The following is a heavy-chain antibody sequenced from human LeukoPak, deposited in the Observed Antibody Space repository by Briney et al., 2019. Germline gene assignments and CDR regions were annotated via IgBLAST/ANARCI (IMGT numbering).Heavy chain of an antibody. CDR1: GGSFSGYY. CDR3: ARDRDSSGWYEGFDY. J-gene: IGHJ4*02. Sequence: SETLSLTCAVYGGSFSGYYWSWIRQPPGKGLEWIGEINHSGSTNYNPSLKSRVTISVDTSKNQFSLKLSSVTAADTAVYYCARDRDSSGWYEGFDYWGQGTLVTVSS. D-gene: IGHD6-19*01. V-gene: IGHV4-34*01. CDR2: INHSGST.